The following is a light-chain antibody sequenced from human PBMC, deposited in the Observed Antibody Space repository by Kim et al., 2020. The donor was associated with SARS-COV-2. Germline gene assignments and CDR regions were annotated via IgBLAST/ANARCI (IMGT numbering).Light chain of an antibody. J-gene: IGLJ2*01. CDR3: QAWDCSTVV. CDR1: KLGDKY. Sequence: SYELTQPPSVSVSPGQSASITCSGDKLGDKYACWYQQKPGQPPVLVIYQDSKRPSGIPERFSGSNSGNTATLTISGTQAMDEAYCYCQAWDCSTVVFGGG. CDR2: QDS. V-gene: IGLV3-1*01.